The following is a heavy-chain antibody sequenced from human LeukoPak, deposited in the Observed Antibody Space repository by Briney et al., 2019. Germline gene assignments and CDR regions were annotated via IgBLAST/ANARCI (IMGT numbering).Heavy chain of an antibody. CDR2: INSDGSST. Sequence: GGSLRLSCAASGFTFSSYWMHWVRQAPGKGLVWVSRINSDGSSTSYADSVKGRFTISRDNAKNTLYPQMNSLRAEDTAVYYCARVPDILTGYYQDFDYWGQGTLVTVSS. D-gene: IGHD3-9*01. CDR3: ARVPDILTGYYQDFDY. J-gene: IGHJ4*02. V-gene: IGHV3-74*01. CDR1: GFTFSSYW.